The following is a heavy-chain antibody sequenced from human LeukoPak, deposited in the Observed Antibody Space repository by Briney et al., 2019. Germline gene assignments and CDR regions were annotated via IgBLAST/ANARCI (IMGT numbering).Heavy chain of an antibody. CDR3: ARDRMYYYDSSGYYYGPGKKDAFDI. CDR1: GYTFTGYY. V-gene: IGHV1-2*02. D-gene: IGHD3-22*01. J-gene: IGHJ3*02. CDR2: INPNSGGT. Sequence: ASVKVSCKASGYTFTGYYMHWVRQAPGQGLEWMGWINPNSGGTNYAQKLQGRVTMTTDTSTSTAYMELRSLRSDDTAVYYCARDRMYYYDSSGYYYGPGKKDAFDIWGQGTMVTVSS.